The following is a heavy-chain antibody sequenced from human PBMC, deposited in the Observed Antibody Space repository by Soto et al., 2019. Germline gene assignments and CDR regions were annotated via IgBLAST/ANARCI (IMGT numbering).Heavy chain of an antibody. J-gene: IGHJ4*02. CDR2: FDPEDGET. CDR3: ATGLTVVPAALDY. CDR1: GYTLTELS. D-gene: IGHD2-2*01. V-gene: IGHV1-24*01. Sequence: VKVSCKVSGYTLTELSMHWVRQAPGKGLEWMGGFDPEDGETIYAQKFQGRVTMTEDTSTDTAYMELSSLRSEDTAVYYCATGLTVVPAALDYWGQGTLVTVSS.